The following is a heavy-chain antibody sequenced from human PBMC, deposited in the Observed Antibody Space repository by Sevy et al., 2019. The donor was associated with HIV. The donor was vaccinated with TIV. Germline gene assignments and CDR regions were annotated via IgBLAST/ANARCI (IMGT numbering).Heavy chain of an antibody. D-gene: IGHD6-25*01. Sequence: SETLSLTCSVSGDSISSYYWSWIRQPPGKGLEWIGYIRYSGHTNYNPTLKSRVTISLDTSKNQFSLKLTSGTAADTAVYYGERDSGSVVTPDYFDYWGQGILVTVSS. CDR2: IRYSGHT. CDR1: GDSISSYY. CDR3: ERDSGSVVTPDYFDY. V-gene: IGHV4-59*01. J-gene: IGHJ4*02.